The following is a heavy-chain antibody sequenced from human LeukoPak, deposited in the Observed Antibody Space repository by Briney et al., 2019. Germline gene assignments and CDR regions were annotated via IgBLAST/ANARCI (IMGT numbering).Heavy chain of an antibody. CDR3: AKDSPSSSWEPYYFDY. D-gene: IGHD6-13*01. J-gene: IGHJ4*02. CDR1: GLTFSSYS. V-gene: IGHV3-30*02. Sequence: GGSLRLSCAASGLTFSSYSMHWVRQAPGKGLEWVAFIRYDGSDKYDADSVKGRFTISRDNSKNTLYLQMNSLRAEDTAVYYCAKDSPSSSWEPYYFDYWGQGTLVTVSS. CDR2: IRYDGSDK.